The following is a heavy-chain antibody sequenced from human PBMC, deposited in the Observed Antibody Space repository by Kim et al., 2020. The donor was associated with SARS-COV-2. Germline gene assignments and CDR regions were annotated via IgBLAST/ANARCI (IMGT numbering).Heavy chain of an antibody. CDR3: TRLSWGAGMVFHKEHREGRQGVDV. D-gene: IGHD2-8*01. CDR1: GYTFRDFW. Sequence: GESLKISCQGSGYTFRDFWIVWVRQMPGKGLEVMGIIYPGDSDTRYSPSFRGQVTISADRSISTAYLQWSSLKASDSAIYFCTRLSWGAGMVFHKEHREGRQGVDVWGQGTTVTVSS. V-gene: IGHV5-51*01. J-gene: IGHJ6*02. CDR2: IYPGDSDT.